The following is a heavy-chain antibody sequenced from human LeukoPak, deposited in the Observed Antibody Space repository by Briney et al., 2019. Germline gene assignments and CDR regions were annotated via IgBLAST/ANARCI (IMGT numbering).Heavy chain of an antibody. CDR1: GFTFSSYA. V-gene: IGHV3-23*01. J-gene: IGHJ4*02. CDR2: ISGSGGST. CDR3: AKSRYNWNAVPYFDY. Sequence: QSGGSLRLSCAASGFTFSSYAMSWVRQAPGKGLEGVSAISGSGGSTYYADSVKGRFTISRDNSKNTLYLQMNSLRAEDTAVYYCAKSRYNWNAVPYFDYWGQGTLVTVSS. D-gene: IGHD1-1*01.